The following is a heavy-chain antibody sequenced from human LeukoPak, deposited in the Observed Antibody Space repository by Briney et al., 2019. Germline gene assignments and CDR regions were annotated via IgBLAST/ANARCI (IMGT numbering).Heavy chain of an antibody. CDR2: IRGNSGMR. Sequence: GGSLRLSCTSSGFSFSDYAMDWVRQAPGKGLEWVSCIRGNSGMRFYSDSVRGRFTIPRDNSKNTVYLQMDSLRVDDTAVYFCAKDQEDRGYPSSFDFWGQGTLVTVSS. V-gene: IGHV3-23*01. CDR3: AKDQEDRGYPSSFDF. CDR1: GFSFSDYA. J-gene: IGHJ4*02. D-gene: IGHD2-15*01.